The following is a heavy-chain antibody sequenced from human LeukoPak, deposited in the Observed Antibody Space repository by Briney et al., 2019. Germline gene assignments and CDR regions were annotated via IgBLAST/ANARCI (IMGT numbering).Heavy chain of an antibody. CDR1: GGSISSYY. Sequence: SETLSLTCTVSGGSISSYYWSWIRQPPGKGLEWIGYIYYSGSTNYNPSLKSRVTISVDTSKNQFSLKLSSVTAADTAVYYCASISIAAAGEFDYWGQGTLVTVSS. D-gene: IGHD6-13*01. CDR3: ASISIAAAGEFDY. V-gene: IGHV4-59*08. J-gene: IGHJ4*02. CDR2: IYYSGST.